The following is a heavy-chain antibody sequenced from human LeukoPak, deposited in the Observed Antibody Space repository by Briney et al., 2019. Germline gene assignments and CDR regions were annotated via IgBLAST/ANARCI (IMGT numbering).Heavy chain of an antibody. D-gene: IGHD2-21*02. CDR3: VKDGLAFCGGDCYSYFDY. J-gene: IGHJ4*02. CDR1: GFTFSVYA. CDR2: IISNGGST. Sequence: PGGSLRLSCSASGFTFSVYAIHWVRQAPGKGLEYVPTIISNGGSTYYADSVKGRFTISRDNSKNTVSLQMSSLRAEDTALYYCVKDGLAFCGGDCYSYFDYWGQGTPVTVSS. V-gene: IGHV3-64D*06.